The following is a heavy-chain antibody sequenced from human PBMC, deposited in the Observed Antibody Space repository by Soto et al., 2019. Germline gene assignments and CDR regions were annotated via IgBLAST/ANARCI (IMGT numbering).Heavy chain of an antibody. D-gene: IGHD3-10*01. V-gene: IGHV3-23*01. CDR3: AKDGKMRTKVWFPAGYGMDV. Sequence: GGSLRLSCAASGFTFSRYAMNWVRQAPGRGLQWIPGISVSGDNTFYVESVRGRFTVYRDNSKNTLYLQMNNLRAEDTALYYCAKDGKMRTKVWFPAGYGMDVWGQGTTVTVSS. CDR2: ISVSGDNT. J-gene: IGHJ6*02. CDR1: GFTFSRYA.